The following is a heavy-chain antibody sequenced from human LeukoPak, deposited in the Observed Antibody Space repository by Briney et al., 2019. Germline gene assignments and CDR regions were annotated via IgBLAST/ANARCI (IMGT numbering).Heavy chain of an antibody. CDR2: ISYDGSNK. V-gene: IGHV3-30-3*01. Sequence: GGSLRLSCAASGFTFSSYAMHWVRQAPGKGLEWVAVISYDGSNKYYADSVKGRFTISRDNSKNTLYLQMNSLRAEDTAVYYCARDGGDLVWELLPHYWGQGTLVTVSS. D-gene: IGHD1-26*01. J-gene: IGHJ4*02. CDR3: ARDGGDLVWELLPHY. CDR1: GFTFSSYA.